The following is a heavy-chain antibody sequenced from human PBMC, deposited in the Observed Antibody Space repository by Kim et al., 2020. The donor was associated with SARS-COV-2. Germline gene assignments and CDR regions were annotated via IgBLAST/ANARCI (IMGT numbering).Heavy chain of an antibody. V-gene: IGHV1-18*01. CDR3: ARLPHRYNWNDAGAFDI. D-gene: IGHD1-1*01. Sequence: LQGRVTMTTDTSTSTAYMELRSLRSDDTAVYYCARLPHRYNWNDAGAFDIWGQGTMVTVSS. J-gene: IGHJ3*02.